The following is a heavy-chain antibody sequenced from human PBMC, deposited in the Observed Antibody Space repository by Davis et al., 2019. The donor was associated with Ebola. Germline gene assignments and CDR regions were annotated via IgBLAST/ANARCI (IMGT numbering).Heavy chain of an antibody. J-gene: IGHJ4*02. Sequence: PGGSLRLSCAASGFTFSDYAMHWVRQAPGKGLEWVAVIWYDGSDKYYADSVKGRFTVSRDNSKNTLYLEVDNLRAEDTALYFCTRAWAAVGYYFDYWGQGTLVTVSS. CDR1: GFTFSDYA. CDR3: TRAWAAVGYYFDY. D-gene: IGHD6-13*01. V-gene: IGHV3-33*08. CDR2: IWYDGSDK.